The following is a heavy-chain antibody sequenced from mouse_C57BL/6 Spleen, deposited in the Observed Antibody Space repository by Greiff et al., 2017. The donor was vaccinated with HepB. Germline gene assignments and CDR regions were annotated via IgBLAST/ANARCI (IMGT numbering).Heavy chain of an antibody. CDR1: GYAFSSYW. CDR2: IYPGDGDT. CDR3: ERGGNGFDYFDY. Sequence: VQLQQSGAELVKPGASVKISCKASGYAFSSYWMNWVKQRPGKGLEWIGQIYPGDGDTNYNGKFKGKATLTADKSSSTAYMQLSSLTSEDSAVYFCERGGNGFDYFDYWGQGTTLTVSS. D-gene: IGHD2-2*01. J-gene: IGHJ2*01. V-gene: IGHV1-80*01.